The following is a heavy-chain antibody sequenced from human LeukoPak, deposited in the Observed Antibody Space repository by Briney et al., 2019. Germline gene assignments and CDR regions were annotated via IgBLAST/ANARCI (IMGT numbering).Heavy chain of an antibody. D-gene: IGHD2-8*01. Sequence: ASVKVSCKVSGYTLTELSMHWVRQAPGKGLEWMGGFDPEDGETIYAQKFQGRVTMTEDTSTDTAYMELSRLRSDDTAVYYCARDRSGYCTNGVCSSHPYYYYYYMDVWGKGTTVTVSS. CDR3: ARDRSGYCTNGVCSSHPYYYYYYMDV. J-gene: IGHJ6*03. V-gene: IGHV1-24*01. CDR1: GYTLTELS. CDR2: FDPEDGET.